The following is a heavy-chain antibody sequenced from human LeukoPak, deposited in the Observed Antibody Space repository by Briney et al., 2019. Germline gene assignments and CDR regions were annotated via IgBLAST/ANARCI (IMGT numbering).Heavy chain of an antibody. CDR2: IFYSGST. CDR1: GGSLSGHY. D-gene: IGHD6-19*01. J-gene: IGHJ5*02. V-gene: IGHV4-59*08. CDR3: ARLVAVAGSSDWFDP. Sequence: PSETLSLTCAVYGGSLSGHYWNWLRQPPGKGLEWIAYIFYSGSTNYDPSLKSRVTISVDTSNRQFSLKLGSVTAADTAVYYCARLVAVAGSSDWFDPWGQGILVTVSS.